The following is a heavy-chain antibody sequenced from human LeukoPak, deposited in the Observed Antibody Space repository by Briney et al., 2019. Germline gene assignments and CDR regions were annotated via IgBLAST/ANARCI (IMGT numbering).Heavy chain of an antibody. J-gene: IGHJ4*02. V-gene: IGHV3-23*01. Sequence: GGSLRLSCAASGFTFSSYAMSWVRQAPVKGLEWVSAISGSGGSTYYADSVKGRFTISRDNSKNTLYLQMNSLRAEDTAVYYCAKVVSHFWSGYTVDYWGQGTLVTVSS. CDR1: GFTFSSYA. CDR2: ISGSGGST. CDR3: AKVVSHFWSGYTVDY. D-gene: IGHD3-3*02.